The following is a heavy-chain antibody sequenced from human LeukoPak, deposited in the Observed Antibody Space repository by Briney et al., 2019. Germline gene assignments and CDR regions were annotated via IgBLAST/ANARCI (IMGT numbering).Heavy chain of an antibody. Sequence: ASVKVSCKVSGYTLTELSMHWVRQAPGKGLGWVGGFDPEDGETIYAQKFQGRVTMTEDTSTDTAYMELSSLRSEDTAVYYCATLSIAAPHDAFDIWGQGTMVTVSS. CDR1: GYTLTELS. CDR2: FDPEDGET. CDR3: ATLSIAAPHDAFDI. V-gene: IGHV1-24*01. J-gene: IGHJ3*02. D-gene: IGHD6-6*01.